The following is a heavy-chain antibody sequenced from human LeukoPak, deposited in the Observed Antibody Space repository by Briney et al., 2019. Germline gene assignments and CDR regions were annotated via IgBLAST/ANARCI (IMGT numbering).Heavy chain of an antibody. J-gene: IGHJ6*03. D-gene: IGHD6-19*01. CDR3: ARGSGWHYYYYYMDV. Sequence: PSETLSLTCTVSGGSISSYYWSWIRQPPGKGLGWIGYIYYSGSTNYNPSLKSRVTISVDTSKNQFSLKLNSVTAADTAVYYCARGSGWHYYYYYMDVWGKGTTVTVSS. V-gene: IGHV4-59*01. CDR1: GGSISSYY. CDR2: IYYSGST.